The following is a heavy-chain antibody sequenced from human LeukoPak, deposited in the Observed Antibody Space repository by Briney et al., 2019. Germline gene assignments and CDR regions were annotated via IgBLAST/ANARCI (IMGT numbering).Heavy chain of an antibody. D-gene: IGHD1-26*01. J-gene: IGHJ4*02. CDR1: GFTFSSYS. V-gene: IGHV3-48*01. CDR3: ARGEWEPTG. Sequence: GGSLRLSCAASGFTFSSYSMNWVRQAPGKGLEWVSYISSSSRTIYYADSVKGRFTISRDNAKNSLYLQMNSLRAEDTAVYYCARGEWEPTGWGQGTLVTVSS. CDR2: ISSSSRTI.